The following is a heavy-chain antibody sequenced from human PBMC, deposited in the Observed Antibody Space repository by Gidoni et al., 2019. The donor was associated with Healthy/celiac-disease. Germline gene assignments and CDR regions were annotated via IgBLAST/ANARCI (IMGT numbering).Heavy chain of an antibody. CDR1: GFTFSTYA. CDR2: ISSNGGST. CDR3: VKDLRLSSWYGELDY. Sequence: EVQLVESGGGLVQPGGSLRLSCSASGFTFSTYAMHWVRQAPGKGLEYVSAISSNGGSTYYADSVKGRFTISRDNSKNTLYLQMSSLRAEDTAVYYCVKDLRLSSWYGELDYWGQGTLVTVSS. V-gene: IGHV3-64D*06. J-gene: IGHJ4*02. D-gene: IGHD6-13*01.